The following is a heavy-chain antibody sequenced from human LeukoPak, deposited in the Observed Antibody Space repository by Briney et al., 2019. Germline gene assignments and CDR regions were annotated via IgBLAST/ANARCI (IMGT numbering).Heavy chain of an antibody. D-gene: IGHD3-10*01. CDR2: IIPILGIA. Sequence: ASVTVSCKASGGTFSSYAISWVRQAPGQGLEWMGRIIPILGIANYAQKFQGRVTITADKSTSTAHMELSSLRSEDTAVYYCAYGQEYFDYWGQGTLVTVSS. CDR1: GGTFSSYA. CDR3: AYGQEYFDY. V-gene: IGHV1-69*04. J-gene: IGHJ4*02.